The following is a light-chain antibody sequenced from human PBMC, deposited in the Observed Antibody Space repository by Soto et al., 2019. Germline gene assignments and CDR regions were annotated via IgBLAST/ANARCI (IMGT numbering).Light chain of an antibody. CDR3: QHYDNLPPYI. Sequence: EIQMTQSPSSLSVSVGDRVTITCQASRDIRDFLNWYQQKPGKAPKLLIFEASSLDEGVPPRFSGSGSGTEFTFSISSLQPEDVATYYCQHYDNLPPYIFGQGTKVDIK. J-gene: IGKJ2*01. CDR2: EAS. CDR1: RDIRDF. V-gene: IGKV1-33*01.